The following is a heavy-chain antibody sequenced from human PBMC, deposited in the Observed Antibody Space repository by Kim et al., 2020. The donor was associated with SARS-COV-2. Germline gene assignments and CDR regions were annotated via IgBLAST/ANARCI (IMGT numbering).Heavy chain of an antibody. J-gene: IGHJ4*01. CDR1: GFSFSTYT. CDR3: ARESHRLSGTLDYFDY. CDR2: ISSDGSNK. Sequence: GGSLRLSCAASGFSFSTYTMHWVRQAPGKGLEWVAVISSDGSNKYYADSVRGRFTVSRDKSKNTLYLQMNSLRVEDTAVFYCARESHRLSGTLDYFDYWG. V-gene: IGHV3-30*04. D-gene: IGHD1-26*01.